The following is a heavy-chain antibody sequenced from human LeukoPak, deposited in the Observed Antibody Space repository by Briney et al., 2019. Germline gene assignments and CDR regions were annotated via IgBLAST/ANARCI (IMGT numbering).Heavy chain of an antibody. CDR3: ARGYSGGSSPVNFEF. CDR2: IWYDISNK. J-gene: IGHJ4*02. V-gene: IGHV3-33*01. CDR1: AFTFSTYG. Sequence: GGALRLSCAASAFTFSTYGMHWVRQAPGKGLEWVSSIWYDISNKFSAASLKGLFTISRDNSKNTFYLQMNSLRAEDTAVYYCARGYSGGSSPVNFEFWGRGSLVTVSS. D-gene: IGHD2-21*01.